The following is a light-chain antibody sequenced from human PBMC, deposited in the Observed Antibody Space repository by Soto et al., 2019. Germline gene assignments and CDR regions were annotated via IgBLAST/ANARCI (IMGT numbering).Light chain of an antibody. V-gene: IGKV1-13*02. J-gene: IGKJ5*01. CDR1: QDIRGA. Sequence: AIQLTQSPSSLSASVGDRVTITCRASQDIRGALAWYQQNPGKAPKILLYDVSTLESGVPSRFSGSGSGTDFTLTISSLQPVDFATYYCQQFNSYPITFGQGTRLEIK. CDR2: DVS. CDR3: QQFNSYPIT.